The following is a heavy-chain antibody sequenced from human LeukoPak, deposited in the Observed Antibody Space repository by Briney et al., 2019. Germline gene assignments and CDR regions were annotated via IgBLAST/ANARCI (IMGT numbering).Heavy chain of an antibody. J-gene: IGHJ6*03. Sequence: SETLSLTCTVSGGSINSGSYYWSWIRQPAGKGLEWIGRIYTSGSTNYNPSLKSRVTISVDTSKNQFSLKVSSVTAADTAVYYCARTLYCSSTSCYSQYYYYYYMDVWGKGTTVTVSS. CDR2: IYTSGST. D-gene: IGHD2-2*02. V-gene: IGHV4-61*02. CDR3: ARTLYCSSTSCYSQYYYYYYMDV. CDR1: GGSINSGSYY.